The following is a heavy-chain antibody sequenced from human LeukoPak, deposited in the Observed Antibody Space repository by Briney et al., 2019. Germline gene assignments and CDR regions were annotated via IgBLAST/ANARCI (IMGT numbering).Heavy chain of an antibody. CDR3: AASGVPASSGRIGY. V-gene: IGHV3-74*01. D-gene: IGHD3-10*01. J-gene: IGHJ4*02. Sequence: PGGSLRLSCAASGFTFSNYWMFWVRQVPGKGLVWVSRINSDGSSTNYADFVKGRFTISRDNAKNTLYLQMNSQRADDTAVYYCAASGVPASSGRIGYWGQGTLVTVSS. CDR1: GFTFSNYW. CDR2: INSDGSST.